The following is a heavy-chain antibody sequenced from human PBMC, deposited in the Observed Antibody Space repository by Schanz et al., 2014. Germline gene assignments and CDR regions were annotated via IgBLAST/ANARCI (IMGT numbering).Heavy chain of an antibody. J-gene: IGHJ4*02. CDR2: ISAYNGNT. CDR1: GYTFTSYG. V-gene: IGHV1-18*01. CDR3: ARDAADFYDSLTEEDY. Sequence: QIQLVQSGAEVKKPGASVKVSCKASGYTFTSYGISWVRQAPGQGLEWMGWISAYNGNTKYPQKIQGRVTMTTDTATSTAYMELRSLRSDDTTVYYCARDAADFYDSLTEEDYWGQGTLVTVSS. D-gene: IGHD3-9*01.